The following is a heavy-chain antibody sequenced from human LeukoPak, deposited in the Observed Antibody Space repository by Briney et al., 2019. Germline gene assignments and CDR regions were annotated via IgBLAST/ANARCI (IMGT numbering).Heavy chain of an antibody. V-gene: IGHV3-30*18. CDR2: ISYDGSNK. Sequence: GGSLRLSCAASGFTFSSYGMHWVRQAPGKGLEWVAVISYDGSNKYYAGSVKGRFTISRDNSKNTLYLQMNSLRAEDTAVYYCAKERYSSSWYAAEYFQHWGQGTLVTVSS. D-gene: IGHD6-13*01. J-gene: IGHJ1*01. CDR3: AKERYSSSWYAAEYFQH. CDR1: GFTFSSYG.